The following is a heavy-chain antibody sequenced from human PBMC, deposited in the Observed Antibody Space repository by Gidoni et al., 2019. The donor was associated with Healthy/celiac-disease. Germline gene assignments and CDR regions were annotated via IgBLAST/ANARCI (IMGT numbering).Heavy chain of an antibody. J-gene: IGHJ6*02. V-gene: IGHV3-23*01. CDR1: GFTFSSYA. D-gene: IGHD2-2*01. Sequence: EVQLLESGGGLVQPGGSLRLSCAASGFTFSSYAMSWVRQDPGKGLEWVSAISGSGGSTYYADSVKGRFTISRDNSKNTLYLQMNSLRAEDTAVYYCAKDYPQFVVVPAAMDGMDVWGQGTTVTVSS. CDR3: AKDYPQFVVVPAAMDGMDV. CDR2: ISGSGGST.